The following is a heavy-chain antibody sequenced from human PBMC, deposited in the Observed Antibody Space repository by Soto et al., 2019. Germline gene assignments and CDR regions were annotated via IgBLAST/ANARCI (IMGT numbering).Heavy chain of an antibody. J-gene: IGHJ4*02. CDR3: ARVGLIAVAGFDY. CDR1: GGSISSYY. V-gene: IGHV4-59*01. Sequence: SETLSLTCTVSGGSISSYYWSWIRQPPGKGLEWIGYIYYSGSTNYNPSLKSRVTISVDTSKDQFSLKLSSVTAADTAVYYCARVGLIAVAGFDYWGQGTLVTVSS. D-gene: IGHD6-19*01. CDR2: IYYSGST.